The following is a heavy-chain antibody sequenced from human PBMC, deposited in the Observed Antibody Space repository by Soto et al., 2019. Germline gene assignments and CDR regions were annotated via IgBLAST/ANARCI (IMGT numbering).Heavy chain of an antibody. D-gene: IGHD3-3*01. CDR3: ASIFGRITIFGVVTMGYFDY. CDR1: GGSFSGYY. Sequence: SETLSLTCAVYGGSFSGYYWSWIRQPPGKGLEWIGEINHSGSTNYNPSLKSRVTISVDTSKNQFSLKLSSVTAADTAVYYCASIFGRITIFGVVTMGYFDYWGQGTLITVSS. CDR2: INHSGST. V-gene: IGHV4-34*01. J-gene: IGHJ4*02.